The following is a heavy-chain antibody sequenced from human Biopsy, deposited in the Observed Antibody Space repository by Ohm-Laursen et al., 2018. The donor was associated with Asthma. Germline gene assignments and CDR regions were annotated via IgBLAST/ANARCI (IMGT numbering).Heavy chain of an antibody. D-gene: IGHD3-3*01. CDR1: GFTLGSSC. CDR3: ARQMNYDFWRRPLDI. CDR2: ISLSSNTI. Sequence: SLSLTCAASGFTLGSSCMNWPRQAPGRGLEWVSYISLSSNTIYYADSVKGRFTVSRDNAKSSLYLQMNSLRDEDTAVYYCARQMNYDFWRRPLDIWGLGTMVIVSS. V-gene: IGHV3-48*02. J-gene: IGHJ3*02.